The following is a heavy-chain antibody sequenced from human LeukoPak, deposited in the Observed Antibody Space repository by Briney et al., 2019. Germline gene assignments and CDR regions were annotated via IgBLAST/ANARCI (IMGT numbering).Heavy chain of an antibody. V-gene: IGHV1-2*02. CDR1: GYTFTGYY. Sequence: ASVKVSCKASGYTFTGYYMHWVRQAPGQGLEWMGWINPSSGGTNYAQKFQGRVTMTRDTSISTAYMELSRLRSDDTAVYYCAPSNSGWYFGFDYWGQGTLVTVSS. J-gene: IGHJ4*02. CDR3: APSNSGWYFGFDY. CDR2: INPSSGGT. D-gene: IGHD6-19*01.